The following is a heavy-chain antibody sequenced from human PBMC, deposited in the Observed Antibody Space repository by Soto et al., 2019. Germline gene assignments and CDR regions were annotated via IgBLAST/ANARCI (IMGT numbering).Heavy chain of an antibody. CDR2: IIPILGIA. V-gene: IGHV1-69*02. J-gene: IGHJ4*02. D-gene: IGHD6-13*01. CDR1: GGTFSSYT. Sequence: SVKVSCKASGGTFSSYTISWVRQAPGQGLEWMGRIIPILGIANYAQKFQGRVTITADKSTSTAYMELSSLRSEDTAVYYCARGDSSSWYLYYWGQGTLVTVSS. CDR3: ARGDSSSWYLYY.